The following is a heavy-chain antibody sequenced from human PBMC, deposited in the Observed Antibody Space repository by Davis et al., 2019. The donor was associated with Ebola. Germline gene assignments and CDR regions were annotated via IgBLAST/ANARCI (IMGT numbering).Heavy chain of an antibody. Sequence: GESLKISCAASGFTFSSYWMHWVRQAPGKGLEWVSAISGSGGSTYYADSVKGRFTISRDNAKNSLYLQMNSLRAEDTAVYYCARAGNIVVVVAANYWYFDLWGRGTLVTVSS. CDR2: ISGSGGST. CDR3: ARAGNIVVVVAANYWYFDL. CDR1: GFTFSSYW. V-gene: IGHV3-21*01. D-gene: IGHD2-15*01. J-gene: IGHJ2*01.